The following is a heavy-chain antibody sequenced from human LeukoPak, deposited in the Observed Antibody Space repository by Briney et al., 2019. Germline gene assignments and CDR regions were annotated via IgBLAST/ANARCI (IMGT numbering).Heavy chain of an antibody. CDR2: IYYSGST. J-gene: IGHJ5*02. V-gene: IGHV4-39*07. CDR3: ARGVRDSSSWYEYNWFDP. CDR1: GGSISSSSYY. D-gene: IGHD6-13*01. Sequence: PSETLSLTCTVSGGSISSSSYYWGWIRQPPGKGLEWIGSIYYSGSTYYNPSLKSRVTISVDTSKNQFSLKLSSVTAADTAVYYCARGVRDSSSWYEYNWFDPWGQGTLVTVSS.